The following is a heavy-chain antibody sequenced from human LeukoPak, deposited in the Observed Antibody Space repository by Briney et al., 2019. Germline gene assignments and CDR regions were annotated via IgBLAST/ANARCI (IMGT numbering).Heavy chain of an antibody. CDR3: TRNQGAFGI. CDR2: IYPGDSDT. CDR1: YW. Sequence: YWIGWVRQRPGKGLEWRGIIYPGDSDTRYSPACQGPVTNSPDKPISTTYLQWSSLKASDTAMYYCTRNQGAFGIRGQGTMVTVSS. J-gene: IGHJ3*02. V-gene: IGHV5-51*04.